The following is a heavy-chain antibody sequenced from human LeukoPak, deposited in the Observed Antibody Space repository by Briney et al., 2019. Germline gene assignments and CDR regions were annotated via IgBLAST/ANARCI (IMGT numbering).Heavy chain of an antibody. CDR3: ATPTVAGTNFDY. D-gene: IGHD6-19*01. V-gene: IGHV3-30-3*01. CDR1: GFTFSSYA. CDR2: ISYDGSNK. Sequence: RLXXAASGFTFSSYAMHWVRQAPGXXXXXVAVISYDGSNKYYADSVKGRFTISRDNSKNTLYLQMNSLRAEDTAVYYCATPTVAGTNFDYWGQGTLVTVSS. J-gene: IGHJ4*02.